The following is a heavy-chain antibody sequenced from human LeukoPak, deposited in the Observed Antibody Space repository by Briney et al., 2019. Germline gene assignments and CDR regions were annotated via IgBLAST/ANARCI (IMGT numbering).Heavy chain of an antibody. J-gene: IGHJ1*01. CDR2: ILPVFGTP. Sequence: ASVKISCKASGGTFSEFALSWLRQVPGQGLEWMGGILPVFGTPNYAQRFEGEVIITTDESTTTGYIEISSLTSQDTALYYCASADDHWNAGFQYWGQGTLVTVSS. V-gene: IGHV1-69*05. D-gene: IGHD1-1*01. CDR1: GGTFSEFA. CDR3: ASADDHWNAGFQY.